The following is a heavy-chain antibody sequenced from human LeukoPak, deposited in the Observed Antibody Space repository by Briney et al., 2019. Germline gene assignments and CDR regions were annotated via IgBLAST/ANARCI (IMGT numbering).Heavy chain of an antibody. Sequence: SETLSLTCAVYGGSFSGYYWSWIRQPPGKGLEWIGEINHSGSTNYNPSLKSRVTISVDTSKNQFSLKLSSVTAADTAVYYCARVVAVSRAFDPWGQGTLVTVSS. J-gene: IGHJ5*02. V-gene: IGHV4-34*01. CDR1: GGSFSGYY. CDR2: INHSGST. CDR3: ARVVAVSRAFDP. D-gene: IGHD2-15*01.